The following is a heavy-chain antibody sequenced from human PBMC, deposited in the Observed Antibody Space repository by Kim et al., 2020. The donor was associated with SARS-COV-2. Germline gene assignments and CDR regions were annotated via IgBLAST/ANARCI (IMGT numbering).Heavy chain of an antibody. CDR3: ARDKSTGSKTYLYYYYYYGMDV. CDR2: ISAHNGNT. J-gene: IGHJ6*02. D-gene: IGHD3-10*01. CDR1: GYTFTSYG. Sequence: ASVKVSCKASGYTFTSYGLSWVRQAPGQGLEWMGWISAHNGNTNYAQKFQGRVTMTTDTSTSTAHMELRGLRSDDTAVYYCARDKSTGSKTYLYYYYYYGMDVWGHGTTVTVSS. V-gene: IGHV1-18*01.